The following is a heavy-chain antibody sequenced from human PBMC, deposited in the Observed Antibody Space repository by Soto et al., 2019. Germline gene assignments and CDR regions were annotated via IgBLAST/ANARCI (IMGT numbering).Heavy chain of an antibody. D-gene: IGHD3-16*02. CDR3: AGYYDYIWGSYRIDY. CDR1: GGTFSSYT. Sequence: ASVKVSCKASGGTFSSYTISWVRQAPGQGLEWMGRIIPILGIANYAQKFQGRVTITADKSTSTAYMELSSLRSEDTAVYYCAGYYDYIWGSYRIDYWGQGTLVTVSS. V-gene: IGHV1-69*02. CDR2: IIPILGIA. J-gene: IGHJ4*02.